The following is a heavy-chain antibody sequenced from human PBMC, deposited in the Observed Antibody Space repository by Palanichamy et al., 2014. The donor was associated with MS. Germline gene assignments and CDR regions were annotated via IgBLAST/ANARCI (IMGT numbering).Heavy chain of an antibody. CDR2: IYWDDDK. CDR1: GFSLSTDGVA. CDR3: ARRQRFGVTGGVGVYYFDY. J-gene: IGHJ4*02. Sequence: QITLKESGPTLVKPTQTLTLTCTFSGFSLSTDGVAVGWIRQPPGKALEWLSLIYWDDDKRYSPSLKSRLTITKDTSRNQVVLTLATMDPVDTATYYCARRQRFGVTGGVGVYYFDYWGQGTLVTVSS. V-gene: IGHV2-5*02. D-gene: IGHD1-20*01.